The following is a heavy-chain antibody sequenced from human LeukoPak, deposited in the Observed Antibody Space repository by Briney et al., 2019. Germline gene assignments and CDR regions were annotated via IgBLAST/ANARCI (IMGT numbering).Heavy chain of an antibody. CDR3: ARSPGMVRGAKSADYDSSGYRRLDV. CDR2: INTNTGNP. Sequence: ASVKVSCKASGYTFTSYAMNWVRQAPGQGLEWMGWINTNTGNPTYAQGFTGRFVFSLDTSVSTAYLQISSLKTEDTAVYYCARSPGMVRGAKSADYDSSGYRRLDVWGQGTTVTVSS. D-gene: IGHD3-22*01. V-gene: IGHV7-4-1*02. CDR1: GYTFTSYA. J-gene: IGHJ6*02.